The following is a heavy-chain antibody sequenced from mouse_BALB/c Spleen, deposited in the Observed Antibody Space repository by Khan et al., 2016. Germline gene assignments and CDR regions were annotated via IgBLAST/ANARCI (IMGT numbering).Heavy chain of an antibody. CDR3: TRSITTATGAWFA. J-gene: IGHJ3*01. CDR2: IYPSDSYT. Sequence: QVQLQQPGAELVRPGASVKLSCKASGYTFTSYWINWVKQRPGQGLEWIGNIYPSDSYTNYNQKFKDKATLTVDKSSSTAYMQLSSPTSEDSAVYSCTRSITTATGAWFA. CDR1: GYTFTSYW. D-gene: IGHD1-2*01. V-gene: IGHV1-69*02.